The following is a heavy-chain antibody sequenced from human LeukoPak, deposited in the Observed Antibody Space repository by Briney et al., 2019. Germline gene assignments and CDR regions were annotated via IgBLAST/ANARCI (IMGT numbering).Heavy chain of an antibody. CDR1: GFTFSSYS. D-gene: IGHD2-2*02. CDR3: ARDGPHIVVVPAAIGDYYYGMDV. J-gene: IGHJ6*02. CDR2: ISSSSSYI. Sequence: GGSLRLSCAASGFTFSSYSMNWVRQAPGKGPEWVSSISSSSSYIYYADSVKGRFTISRDNAKNSLYLQMNSLRAEDTAVYYCARDGPHIVVVPAAIGDYYYGMDVWGQGTTVTVSS. V-gene: IGHV3-21*01.